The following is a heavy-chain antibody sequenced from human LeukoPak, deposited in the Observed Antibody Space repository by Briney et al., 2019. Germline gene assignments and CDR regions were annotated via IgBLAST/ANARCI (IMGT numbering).Heavy chain of an antibody. CDR3: ARCATVTPPDY. V-gene: IGHV4-59*01. Sequence: SETLSLTCTVSGGSISSYYWSWIRQPPGKGLEWIGYIYYSGSTNYNPSLKSRVTISVDTSKNQFSLKLSSMTAADTAVYYCARCATVTPPDYWGQGTLVAVSS. J-gene: IGHJ4*02. CDR1: GGSISSYY. D-gene: IGHD4-11*01. CDR2: IYYSGST.